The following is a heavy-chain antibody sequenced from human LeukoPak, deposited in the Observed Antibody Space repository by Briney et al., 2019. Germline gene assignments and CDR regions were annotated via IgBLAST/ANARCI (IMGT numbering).Heavy chain of an antibody. D-gene: IGHD3-16*02. V-gene: IGHV1-2*02. CDR2: INPDSGGT. J-gene: IGHJ4*02. CDR3: ARGRGSYRYFDY. CDR1: GYTFTGYY. Sequence: ASVKVSCKASGYTFTGYYMHWVRQAPGQGLEWMGWINPDSGGTNYAQKFQGRVTMTRDTSISTAYMELSRLRSDDTAVYYCARGRGSYRYFDYWGQGTLVTASS.